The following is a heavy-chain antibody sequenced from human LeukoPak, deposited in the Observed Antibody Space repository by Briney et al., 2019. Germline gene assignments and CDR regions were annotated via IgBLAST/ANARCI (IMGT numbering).Heavy chain of an antibody. CDR1: GGTFSSYA. CDR2: IIPIFVIA. CDR3: ARGGWSGDSSSWFPSWFDP. Sequence: ASVKVSCKASGGTFSSYAISWVRQAPGQGLEWMGGIIPIFVIANYAQKFQGRVTITADESTSTAYMELSSLRSEDTAVYYCARGGWSGDSSSWFPSWFDPWGQGTLVTVSS. J-gene: IGHJ5*02. D-gene: IGHD6-13*01. V-gene: IGHV1-69*13.